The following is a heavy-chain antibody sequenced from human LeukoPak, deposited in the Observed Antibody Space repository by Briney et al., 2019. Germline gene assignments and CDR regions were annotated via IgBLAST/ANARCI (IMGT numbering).Heavy chain of an antibody. D-gene: IGHD6-13*01. J-gene: IGHJ4*02. V-gene: IGHV3-21*01. CDR1: GFTFSSYT. Sequence: GGTLRLSCAASGFTFSSYTMNWVRQAPGKGLEWVSSISSSSSYIYYADSVKGRFTISRDNAKNSLYLQMNSLRAEDTAVYYCARGRRRIAAPGATPPAPYFDFWGQGTLVTVSS. CDR3: ARGRRRIAAPGATPPAPYFDF. CDR2: ISSSSSYI.